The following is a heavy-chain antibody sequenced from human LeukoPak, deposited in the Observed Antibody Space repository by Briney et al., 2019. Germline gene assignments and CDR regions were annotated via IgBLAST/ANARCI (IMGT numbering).Heavy chain of an antibody. CDR2: IIPILGIA. CDR1: GGTFSSYT. J-gene: IGHJ4*02. Sequence: ASVEVSCKASGGTFSSYTISWVRQAPGQGLEWMGRIIPILGIANYAQKFQGRVTITADKSTSTAYMELSSLRSEDTAVYYCAREDYGGSYFDYWGQGTLVTVSS. V-gene: IGHV1-69*04. D-gene: IGHD4-23*01. CDR3: AREDYGGSYFDY.